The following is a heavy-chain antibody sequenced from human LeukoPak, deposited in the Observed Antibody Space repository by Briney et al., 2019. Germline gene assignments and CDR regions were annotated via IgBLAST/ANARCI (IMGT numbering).Heavy chain of an antibody. CDR2: ISYDGSNK. J-gene: IGHJ4*02. CDR3: VRDATYVDTTLTPWEDY. Sequence: PGGSLRLSCAASGFTFSSYAMHWVRQAPGKGLEWVAVISYDGSNKYYADSVKGRFTISRDNSKNTLYLQMNSLRAEDTAVYYCVRDATYVDTTLTPWEDYWGQGTLVTVSS. CDR1: GFTFSSYA. V-gene: IGHV3-30-3*01. D-gene: IGHD5-18*01.